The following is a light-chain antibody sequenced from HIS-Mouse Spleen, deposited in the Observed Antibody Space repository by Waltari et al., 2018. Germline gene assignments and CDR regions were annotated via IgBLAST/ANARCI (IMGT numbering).Light chain of an antibody. Sequence: QSALTQPASVSGSPGQSITISCTGTSSDVGSYNLVSWYQQHPGKAPKLMIYEGSKRPSGGSIRFSVSKSGNTASLTISGLQAEDEADYYCCSYAGSSTFVVFGGGTKLTVL. V-gene: IGLV2-23*01. CDR2: EGS. CDR1: SSDVGSYNL. CDR3: CSYAGSSTFVV. J-gene: IGLJ2*01.